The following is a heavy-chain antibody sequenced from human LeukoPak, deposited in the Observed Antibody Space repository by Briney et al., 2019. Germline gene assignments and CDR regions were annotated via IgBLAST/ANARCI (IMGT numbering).Heavy chain of an antibody. CDR1: GGSFSGHY. V-gene: IGHV4-34*01. CDR2: INHSGSI. J-gene: IGHJ4*02. D-gene: IGHD1-26*01. Sequence: SETLSLTCGVYGGSFSGHYWSWIRQPPGKGLEWIGEINHSGSINYNPSLKSRVTVSVDTSKNQFSLKLSSVTAADTAVYYCAFTTGNYYLDSWGQGTLVTVSS. CDR3: AFTTGNYYLDS.